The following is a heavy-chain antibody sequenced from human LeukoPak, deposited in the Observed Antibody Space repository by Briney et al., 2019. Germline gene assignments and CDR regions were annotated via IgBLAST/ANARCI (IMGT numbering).Heavy chain of an antibody. V-gene: IGHV3-33*01. CDR2: IWNDGSNK. J-gene: IGHJ4*02. CDR3: ARAVGPFDY. Sequence: GMSLRLSCAASGFTVSIYGIHWVRQAPGKGLEWVAVIWNDGSNKYYADSVKARFTISRDNSKDTLYLQMNSLRVEDTAVYYCARAVGPFDYWGQGTLVTVSS. D-gene: IGHD3-16*01. CDR1: GFTVSIYG.